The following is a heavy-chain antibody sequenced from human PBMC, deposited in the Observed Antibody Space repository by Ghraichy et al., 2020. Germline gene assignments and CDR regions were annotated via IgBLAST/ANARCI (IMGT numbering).Heavy chain of an antibody. D-gene: IGHD3-22*01. CDR1: GFTFSSYW. V-gene: IGHV3-74*01. Sequence: GGSLRLSCAASGFTFSSYWMHWVRQAPGKGLVWVSRINSDGSSTSYADSVKGRFTISRDNAKNTLYLQMNSLRAEDTAVYYCARSGGYPGDYFDYWGQGTLVTVSS. CDR3: ARSGGYPGDYFDY. J-gene: IGHJ4*02. CDR2: INSDGSST.